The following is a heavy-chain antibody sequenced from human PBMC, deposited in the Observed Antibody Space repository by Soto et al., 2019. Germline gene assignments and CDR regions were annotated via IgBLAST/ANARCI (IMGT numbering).Heavy chain of an antibody. Sequence: GGSLRLSCTASGFTFGDYAMSWFRQAPGKGLEWVGFIRSKAYGGTTEYAASVKGRFTISRDDSKSIAYLQMNSLKTEDTAVYYCTREPYYDFWSGYYRDYWGQGTLVTVSS. CDR2: IRSKAYGGTT. V-gene: IGHV3-49*03. CDR1: GFTFGDYA. J-gene: IGHJ4*02. D-gene: IGHD3-3*01. CDR3: TREPYYDFWSGYYRDY.